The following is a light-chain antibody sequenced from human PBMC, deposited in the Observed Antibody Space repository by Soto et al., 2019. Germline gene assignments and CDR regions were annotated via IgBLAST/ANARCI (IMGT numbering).Light chain of an antibody. CDR2: AAS. J-gene: IGKJ1*01. CDR1: QSISTS. V-gene: IGKV1-39*01. CDR3: QHSFSIPWT. Sequence: DIQMTQSPSSLSASVGDRVTITCRASQSISTSLNWYQQKPGKAPKLLIYAASSLQSGVPSRFSGSGSGTDFTLTISSLQPEDFATYYCQHSFSIPWTFGQGTKVEIK.